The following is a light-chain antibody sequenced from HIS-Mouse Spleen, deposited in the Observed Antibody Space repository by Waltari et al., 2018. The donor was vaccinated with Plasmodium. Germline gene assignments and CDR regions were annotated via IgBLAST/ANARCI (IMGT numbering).Light chain of an antibody. J-gene: IGLJ2*01. V-gene: IGLV2-23*01. CDR2: EGS. CDR1: SSYVGSYNL. Sequence: QSALTQPASVSGSPGQSITISCTGTSSYVGSYNLVSWYQQHPGKAPKLMIYEGSQRPSGVSNRFSGSKSGNTASLTISGLQAEDEADYYCCSYAGSRVFGGGTKLTVL. CDR3: CSYAGSRV.